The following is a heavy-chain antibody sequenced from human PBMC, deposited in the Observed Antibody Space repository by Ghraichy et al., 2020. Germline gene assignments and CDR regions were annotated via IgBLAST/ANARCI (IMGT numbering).Heavy chain of an antibody. V-gene: IGHV3-30*18. CDR3: AKDYGGPAPDYYFDY. CDR1: GFTFSSYG. CDR2: ISYDGSNK. Sequence: GGSLRLSCAASGFTFSSYGMHWVRQAPGKGLEWVAVISYDGSNKYYADSVKGRFTISRDNSKNTLYLQMNSLRAEDTAVYYCAKDYGGPAPDYYFDYWGQGTLVTVSS. D-gene: IGHD4/OR15-4a*01. J-gene: IGHJ4*02.